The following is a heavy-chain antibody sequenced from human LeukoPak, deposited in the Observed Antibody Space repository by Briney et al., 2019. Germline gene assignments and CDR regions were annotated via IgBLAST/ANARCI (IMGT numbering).Heavy chain of an antibody. V-gene: IGHV1-2*02. D-gene: IGHD3-9*01. CDR1: GYTFTGYY. Sequence: ASVKVSCKASGYTFTGYYMHWVRQAPGQGLEWMGWTNPNSGGTNYAQKFQGRVTMTRDTSISTAYMELSRLRSDDTAVYYCARTLFSGYYYYGMDVWGQGTTVTVSS. CDR3: ARTLFSGYYYYGMDV. CDR2: TNPNSGGT. J-gene: IGHJ6*02.